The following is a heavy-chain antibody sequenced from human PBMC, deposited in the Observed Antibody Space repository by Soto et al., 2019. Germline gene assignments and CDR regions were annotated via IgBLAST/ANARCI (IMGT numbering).Heavy chain of an antibody. CDR3: AAGHKNNWFDP. J-gene: IGHJ5*02. CDR1: GGSFSGYY. CDR2: INHSGST. Sequence: SETLSLTCAVYGGSFSGYYWSWIRQPPGKGLEWIGEINHSGSTNYNPSLKSRVTISVDTSKNQFSLKLSSVTAADTAVYYCAAGHKNNWFDPWGQGTLVNVS. D-gene: IGHD2-21*01. V-gene: IGHV4-34*01.